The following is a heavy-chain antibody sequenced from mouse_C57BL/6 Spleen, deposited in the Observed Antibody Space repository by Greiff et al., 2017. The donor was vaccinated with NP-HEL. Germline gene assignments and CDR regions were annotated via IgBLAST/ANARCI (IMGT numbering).Heavy chain of an antibody. CDR1: GFNIKDDY. CDR2: IDPENGDT. J-gene: IGHJ4*01. V-gene: IGHV14-4*01. CDR3: TISTTARAMDY. Sequence: VQLQQSGAELVRPGASVKLSCTASGFNIKDDYMHWVKQRPEQGLEWIGWIDPENGDTEYASKFQGKATITADTSSNTAYLQLSSLTSEDTAVYYCTISTTARAMDYWGQGTSVTVSS. D-gene: IGHD1-2*01.